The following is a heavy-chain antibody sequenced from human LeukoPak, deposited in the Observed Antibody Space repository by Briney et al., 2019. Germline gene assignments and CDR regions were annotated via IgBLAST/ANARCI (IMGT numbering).Heavy chain of an antibody. CDR2: ISSSGAYI. Sequence: GGSLRLSCAASGFTFSSYTMTWVRQTPGKGLEWVSSISSSGAYIDFAASLKGRFTVSRDNAKNSLYLQMNSLRGDDTAVYYCARVGTWELQRVFEYWGQGTLVTVSS. V-gene: IGHV3-21*01. CDR1: GFTFSSYT. D-gene: IGHD1-26*01. J-gene: IGHJ4*02. CDR3: ARVGTWELQRVFEY.